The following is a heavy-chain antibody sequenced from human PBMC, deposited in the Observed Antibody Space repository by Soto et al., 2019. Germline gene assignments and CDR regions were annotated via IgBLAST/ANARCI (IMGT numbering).Heavy chain of an antibody. CDR3: PIHYSLDY. CDR2: ISYDGSNK. CDR1: GFTFSSYG. D-gene: IGHD2-15*01. J-gene: IGHJ4*02. V-gene: IGHV3-30*03. Sequence: QPGGSLRLSCAASGFTFSSYGMHWVRQAPGKGLEWVAVISYDGSNKYYADSVKGRFTISRDNSKNTLYLQMNSLRAEDTAVYYCPIHYSLDYWGQGTLVTVSS.